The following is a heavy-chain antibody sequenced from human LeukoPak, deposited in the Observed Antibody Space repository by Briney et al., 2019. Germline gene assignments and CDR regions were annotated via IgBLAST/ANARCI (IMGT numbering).Heavy chain of an antibody. CDR1: GFTFSSYA. D-gene: IGHD3-3*01. V-gene: IGHV3-23*01. CDR2: ISGSGGST. CDR3: EKDRGWDFWSGYIVDY. J-gene: IGHJ4*02. Sequence: PGGSLRLSCAASGFTFSSYAMSWVRQAPGKGLEWVSAISGSGGSTYYADSVKGRFTISRDDSQNTLYLQMNSLRAEDTAVYYCEKDRGWDFWSGYIVDYWGQGTLVTVSS.